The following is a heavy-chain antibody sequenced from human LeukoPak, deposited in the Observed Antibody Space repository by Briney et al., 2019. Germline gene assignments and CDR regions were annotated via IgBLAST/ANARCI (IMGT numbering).Heavy chain of an antibody. D-gene: IGHD1-1*01. CDR1: GGSISSGGYS. CDR3: ARGYYFDL. V-gene: IGHV4-30-2*01. Sequence: SQTLSLTCAVSGGSISSGGYSWRWIRQPPGRGLEWIGYIYHSGSTYYNPSLKSRVTISVDRSKNQFSMKLSSVTAADTAVYYCARGYYFDLWGRGTLVTVSS. CDR2: IYHSGST. J-gene: IGHJ2*01.